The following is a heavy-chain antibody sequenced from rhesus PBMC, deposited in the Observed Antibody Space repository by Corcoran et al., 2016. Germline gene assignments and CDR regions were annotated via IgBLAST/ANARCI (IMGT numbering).Heavy chain of an antibody. CDR2: IYCSGSST. Sequence: QLQLQESGPGLVKPSETLSVTCAVSGGSISSSYWSWIRQAPGKGLEWIGYIYCSGSSTNYNPSLKSRVTLSVDTSKNQLSLKLSSVTAADTAVYYCARVTYYYSGSYYYYFDYWGQGVLVTVSS. V-gene: IGHV4-169*01. D-gene: IGHD3-16*01. CDR3: ARVTYYYSGSYYYYFDY. J-gene: IGHJ4*01. CDR1: GGSISSSY.